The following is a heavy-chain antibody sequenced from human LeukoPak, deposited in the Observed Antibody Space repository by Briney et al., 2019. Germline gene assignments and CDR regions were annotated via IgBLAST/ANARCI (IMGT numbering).Heavy chain of an antibody. CDR1: GFTFISYG. CDR3: ARPRGCGSARCNNFDY. D-gene: IGHD2-2*01. V-gene: IGHV3-30*02. J-gene: IGHJ4*02. Sequence: GGSLRLSCAASGFTFISYGMHWVRQAPGKGLEWVTFIRYDGGNKYYADSVKGRFIISRDNSKNTLYLQMNSLRAEDTAVYDCARPRGCGSARCNNFDYWGQGTLVTVSS. CDR2: IRYDGGNK.